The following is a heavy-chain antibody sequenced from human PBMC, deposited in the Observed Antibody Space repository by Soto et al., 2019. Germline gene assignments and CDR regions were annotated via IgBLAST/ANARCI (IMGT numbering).Heavy chain of an antibody. CDR3: ARNVVVPAPAAFDI. V-gene: IGHV4-39*01. CDR2: IYYSGNT. CDR1: GGSISSSSYY. J-gene: IGHJ3*02. Sequence: ASETLSLTCTVSGGSISSSSYYWGWVRQPPGKGLEWIGSIYYSGNTYYNPSLKSRVTISVDTSKNQFSLKLSSVTAADTAVYYCARNVVVPAPAAFDIWGQGTMVTVSS. D-gene: IGHD2-2*01.